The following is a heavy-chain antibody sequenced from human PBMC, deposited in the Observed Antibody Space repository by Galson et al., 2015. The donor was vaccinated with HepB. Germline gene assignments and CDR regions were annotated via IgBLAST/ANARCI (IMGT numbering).Heavy chain of an antibody. D-gene: IGHD2-2*01. CDR2: IYYSGST. CDR3: ARGAPSDFDY. V-gene: IGHV4-39*07. Sequence: SETLSLTCTVSGGSISSSSYYWGWIRQPPGKGLEWIGSIYYSGSTYYNPSLKSRVTISVDTSKNQFSLKLSSVTAADTAVYYCARGAPSDFDYWGQGTLVTVSS. J-gene: IGHJ4*02. CDR1: GGSISSSSYY.